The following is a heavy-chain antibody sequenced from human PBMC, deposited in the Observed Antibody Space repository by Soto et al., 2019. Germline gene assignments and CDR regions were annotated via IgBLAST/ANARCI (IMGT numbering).Heavy chain of an antibody. CDR1: GFTFDDYA. V-gene: IGHV3-9*01. D-gene: IGHD3-3*01. CDR3: AKGTFGVVIKNYFDY. CDR2: ISWNSGSI. Sequence: TGGSLRLSCAASGFTFDDYAMHWVRQAPGKGLEWVSGISWNSGSIGYADSVKGRFTISRDNAKNSLYLQMNSLRAEDTALYYCAKGTFGVVIKNYFDYWGQGTLVTVSS. J-gene: IGHJ4*02.